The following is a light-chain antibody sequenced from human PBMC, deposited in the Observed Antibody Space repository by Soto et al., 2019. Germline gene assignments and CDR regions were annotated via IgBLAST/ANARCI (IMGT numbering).Light chain of an antibody. CDR1: QRVSSD. CDR3: QQYGKLPIT. Sequence: LTQSPGTLSLSAGERATLSWRASQRVSSDLAWYQQKNGQAPRLLIYGASTRAAGIPDRFSGSGYGTDFNLTISSLEPEDFAVYYCQQYGKLPITFGQGTRLEIK. V-gene: IGKV3-20*01. J-gene: IGKJ5*01. CDR2: GAS.